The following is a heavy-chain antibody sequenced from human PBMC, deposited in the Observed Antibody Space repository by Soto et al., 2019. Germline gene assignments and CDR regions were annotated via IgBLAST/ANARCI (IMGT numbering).Heavy chain of an antibody. J-gene: IGHJ4*02. D-gene: IGHD6-13*01. CDR1: GGTFSSYA. V-gene: IGHV1-69*13. Sequence: ASVKVCCKASGGTFSSYAISWVRQIPGQGLEWMGGIIPDFVTTNYAQRFQGRVSITADESPNTAFMEFTTLTSEDTAVYYCARSHSTTPGGVAGPDYYFGLWGRGTLVTASS. CDR2: IIPDFVTT. CDR3: ARSHSTTPGGVAGPDYYFGL.